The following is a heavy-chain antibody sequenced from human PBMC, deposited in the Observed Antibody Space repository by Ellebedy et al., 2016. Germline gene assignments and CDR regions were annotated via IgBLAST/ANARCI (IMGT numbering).Heavy chain of an antibody. J-gene: IGHJ4*02. V-gene: IGHV3-15*01. D-gene: IGHD5-18*01. CDR2: IKSKTDGGAA. CDR3: TTVYRYNYDSV. CDR1: GFTFSNAW. Sequence: GESLKISCAASGFTFSNAWMNWVRQAPGKGLEWVGLIKSKTDGGAADYAAPVKGRFTISREDSKNTLYLQMNSLKTEDTAVYFCTTVYRYNYDSVWGQGTLVTVSS.